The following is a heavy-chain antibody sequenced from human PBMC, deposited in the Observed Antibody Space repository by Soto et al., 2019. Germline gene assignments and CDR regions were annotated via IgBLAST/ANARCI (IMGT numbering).Heavy chain of an antibody. V-gene: IGHV4-30-4*01. CDR1: GGSISGGVGGLYY. CDR2: IYDSGST. J-gene: IGHJ2*01. D-gene: IGHD4-17*01. CDR3: AREVIPLTTDWDFDL. Sequence: QLQLRESGPGLVKPSETLSLTCTVSGGSISGGVGGLYYWSWIRQPPGKGLEWIGYIYDSGSTYYTPSLERRVTISVDASKNQSSLRLRSVTAADTAVYYWAREVIPLTTDWDFDLWGGGTLVTVSS.